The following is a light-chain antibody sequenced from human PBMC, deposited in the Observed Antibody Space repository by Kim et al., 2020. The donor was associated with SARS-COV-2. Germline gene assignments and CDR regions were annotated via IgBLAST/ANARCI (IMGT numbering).Light chain of an antibody. CDR3: QQYYTIPHT. V-gene: IGKV4-1*01. J-gene: IGKJ1*01. CDR2: WAS. Sequence: DIVMTQSPDSLAVSLGERATINCKSSQSLLYSSNNKNYLAWYQEKPGQPPKLLIHWASARESGVPDRFSGSGSGTDFTLSISSLQAEDVAVYYCQQYYTIPHTFGQGTKVDIK. CDR1: QSLLYSSNNKNY.